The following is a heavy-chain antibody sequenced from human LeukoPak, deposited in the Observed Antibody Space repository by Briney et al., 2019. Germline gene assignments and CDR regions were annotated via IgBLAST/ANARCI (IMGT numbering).Heavy chain of an antibody. J-gene: IGHJ4*02. Sequence: PSETLSLTCTVSGGSISSGGYYWSWIRQPPGKGLEWIGYIYHSGSTYYNPSLKSRVTISVDRSKNQFSLKLSSVTAADTAVYYCARVTGYYFDYWGQGTLVTVSS. D-gene: IGHD1-14*01. CDR1: GGSISSGGYY. CDR3: ARVTGYYFDY. CDR2: IYHSGST. V-gene: IGHV4-30-2*01.